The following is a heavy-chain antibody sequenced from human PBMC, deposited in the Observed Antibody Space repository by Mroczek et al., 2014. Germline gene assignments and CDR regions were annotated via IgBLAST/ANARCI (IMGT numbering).Heavy chain of an antibody. CDR2: IYYSGST. D-gene: IGHD3-22*01. CDR1: GGSISSGGYY. Sequence: KESGPGLVKPSQTLSLTCTVSGGSISSGGYYWSWIRQHPGTGLEWIGYIYYSGSTYYNPSLKSRVTISVDTSKNQFSLKLSSVTAADTAVYYCARRYYYDSSGYYGXAFDIWGQGTMVTVSS. CDR3: ARRYYYDSSGYYGXAFDI. J-gene: IGHJ3*02. V-gene: IGHV4-31*03.